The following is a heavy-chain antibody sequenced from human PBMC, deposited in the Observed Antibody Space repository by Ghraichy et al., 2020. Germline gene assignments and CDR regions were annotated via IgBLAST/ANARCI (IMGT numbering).Heavy chain of an antibody. J-gene: IGHJ4*02. CDR3: AKAKGLRGVIIRTHYYFDY. CDR1: GFTFSSYA. CDR2: ISGSGGST. V-gene: IGHV3-23*01. Sequence: GGSLRLSCAASGFTFSSYAMSWVRQAPGKGLEWVSAISGSGGSTYYADSVKGRFTISRDNSKNTLYLQMNSLRAEDTAVYYCAKAKGLRGVIIRTHYYFDYWGQGTLVTVSS. D-gene: IGHD3-10*01.